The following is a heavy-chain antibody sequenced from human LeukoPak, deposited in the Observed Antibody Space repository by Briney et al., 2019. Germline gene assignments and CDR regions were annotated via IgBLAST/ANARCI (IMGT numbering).Heavy chain of an antibody. D-gene: IGHD4-17*01. J-gene: IGHJ4*02. CDR2: VRYDEIDK. V-gene: IGHV3-30*02. CDR1: GFTFSRYG. CDR3: ARIYGDHGPYYFDY. Sequence: GGSLRLSCAASGFTFSRYGVHWVRQAPGKGLDWVAFVRYDEIDKYYADSVKGRFTISRDNSKNTLDLQMNSLRAEDTAVYFCARIYGDHGPYYFDYWGQGTLVTVSS.